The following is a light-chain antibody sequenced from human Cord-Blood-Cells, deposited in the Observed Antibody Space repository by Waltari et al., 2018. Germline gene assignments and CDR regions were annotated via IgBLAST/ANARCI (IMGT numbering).Light chain of an antibody. CDR3: QQYNNWPWT. CDR1: QSVSSN. CDR2: GAS. V-gene: IGKV3-15*01. J-gene: IGKJ1*01. Sequence: EIVMTQSPATMSVSTGERDTLSCRASQSVSSNLAWYQQKPGQSPRLLIYGASTRATGIPARFSGSGSGTEFTLTISSLQSEDFAVYYCQQYNNWPWTFGQGTKVEIK.